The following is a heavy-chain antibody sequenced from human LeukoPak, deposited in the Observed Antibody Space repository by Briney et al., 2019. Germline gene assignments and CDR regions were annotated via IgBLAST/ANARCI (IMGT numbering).Heavy chain of an antibody. CDR1: GFTFRNHA. D-gene: IGHD6-19*01. CDR3: AREQWREWYFDY. V-gene: IGHV3-30*04. J-gene: IGHJ4*02. CDR2: ISYDGSNK. Sequence: GGSLRLSCEASGFTFRNHAMHWVRQAPGKGLEWVAVISYDGSNKYYADSVKGRFTISRDNSKNTLYLQMDSLRAEDTAVYYCAREQWREWYFDYWGQGTLVTVSS.